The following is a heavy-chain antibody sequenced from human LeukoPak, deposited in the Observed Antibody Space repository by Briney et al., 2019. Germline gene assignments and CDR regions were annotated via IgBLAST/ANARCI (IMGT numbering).Heavy chain of an antibody. Sequence: ASVKVSFKLSVYTFTSFNMHWVRTAPGQGLEWMGIINPSGGSTSYAQKFQGRVTMTRDTSTNTVYMELSSLRSEDTAVYFCAGDRITVTLSKFDYWCQGTLVTVSS. D-gene: IGHD4-17*01. CDR3: AGDRITVTLSKFDY. CDR2: INPSGGST. V-gene: IGHV1-46*01. CDR1: VYTFTSFN. J-gene: IGHJ4*02.